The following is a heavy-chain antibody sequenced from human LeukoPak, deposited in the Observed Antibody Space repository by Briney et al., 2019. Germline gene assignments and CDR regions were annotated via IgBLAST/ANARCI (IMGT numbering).Heavy chain of an antibody. CDR2: IYYSGST. V-gene: IGHV4-39*07. CDR1: GGSISSGDYY. D-gene: IGHD6-13*01. J-gene: IGHJ4*02. Sequence: PSETLSLTCTVFGGSISSGDYYWSWIRQPPGKGLEWIGSIYYSGSTYYNPSLKSRVTISVDTSKNQFSLKLSSVTAADTAVYYCARDGKRDAAAGSDYWGQGTLVTVSS. CDR3: ARDGKRDAAAGSDY.